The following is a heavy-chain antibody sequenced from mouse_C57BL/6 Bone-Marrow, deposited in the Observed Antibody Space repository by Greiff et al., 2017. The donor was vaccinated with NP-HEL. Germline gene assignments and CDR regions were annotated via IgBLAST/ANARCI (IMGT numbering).Heavy chain of an antibody. CDR2: IYPGDGDT. CDR3: ARSSRNWDQAWFAY. Sequence: VQLQQSGPELVKPGASVKISCKASGYAFSSSWMNWVKQRPGKGLEWIGRIYPGDGDTNYNGKFKGKATLTADKSSSTAYMQLSSLTSEDSAVYFCARSSRNWDQAWFAYWGQGTLVTVSA. V-gene: IGHV1-82*01. J-gene: IGHJ3*01. CDR1: GYAFSSSW. D-gene: IGHD4-1*01.